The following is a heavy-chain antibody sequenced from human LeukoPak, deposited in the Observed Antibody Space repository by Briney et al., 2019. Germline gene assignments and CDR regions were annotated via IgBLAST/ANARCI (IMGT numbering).Heavy chain of an antibody. V-gene: IGHV5-51*01. Sequence: GESLKTSRKASGYSFTKYWIGWVRQIPGRGPGWVGIFNLPNSDAKYTPSSQGQVTSSVDKTISTAYLQWISLKASDNAIYYCARHAWDGTPHRWFDPWGQGTRVTVSS. CDR2: FNLPNSDA. D-gene: IGHD1-7*01. CDR3: ARHAWDGTPHRWFDP. J-gene: IGHJ5*02. CDR1: GYSFTKYW.